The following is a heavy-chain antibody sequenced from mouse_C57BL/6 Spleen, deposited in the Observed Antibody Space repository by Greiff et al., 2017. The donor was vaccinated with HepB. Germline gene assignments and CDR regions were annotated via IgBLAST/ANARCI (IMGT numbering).Heavy chain of an antibody. V-gene: IGHV1-64*01. CDR2: IHPNSGST. Sequence: QVHVKQPGAELVKPGASVKLSCKASGYTFTSYWMHWVKQRPGQGLEWIGMIHPNSGSTNYNEKFKSKATLTVDKSSSTAYMQLSSLTSEDSAVYYCASIYYYGSVVVWGTGTTVTVSS. CDR1: GYTFTSYW. CDR3: ASIYYYGSVVV. D-gene: IGHD1-1*01. J-gene: IGHJ1*03.